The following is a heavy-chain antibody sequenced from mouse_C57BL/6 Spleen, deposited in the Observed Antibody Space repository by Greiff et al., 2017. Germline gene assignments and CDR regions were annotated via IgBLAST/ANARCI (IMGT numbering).Heavy chain of an antibody. CDR1: GFTFSDYG. CDR3: AGGYYYAMDY. CDR2: ISSGSSTI. V-gene: IGHV5-17*01. Sequence: EVHLVESGGGLVKPGGSLKLSCAASGFTFSDYGMHWVRQAPEKGLEWVAYISSGSSTIYYADTVKGRFTISRDNAKNTLFLQMTSLRSEDTAMYYCAGGYYYAMDYWGQGTSVTVSS. D-gene: IGHD3-2*02. J-gene: IGHJ4*01.